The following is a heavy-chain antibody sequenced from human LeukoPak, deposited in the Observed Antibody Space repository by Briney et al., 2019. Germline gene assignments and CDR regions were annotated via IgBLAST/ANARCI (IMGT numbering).Heavy chain of an antibody. J-gene: IGHJ4*02. V-gene: IGHV3-48*03. CDR3: AGFDYYGSESYYNHFDS. CDR1: EFTFFTYW. Sequence: GGSLRLSCAASEFTFFTYWMTWVRQAPGKGLEWVSYISISGSTIYYADSVKGRFTTSRDNAKNSLYLQMNSLRAEDTAVYYCAGFDYYGSESYYNHFDSWGQGTLVTVSS. CDR2: ISISGSTI. D-gene: IGHD3-10*01.